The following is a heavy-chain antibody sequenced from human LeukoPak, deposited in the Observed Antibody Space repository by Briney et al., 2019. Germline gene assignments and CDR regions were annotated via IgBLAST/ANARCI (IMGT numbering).Heavy chain of an antibody. CDR3: ARRYCSSTSCLIDY. D-gene: IGHD2-2*01. CDR1: GFTFSSYE. V-gene: IGHV3-48*03. CDR2: ISSSGTTI. J-gene: IGHJ4*02. Sequence: TGGSLRLSCAASGFTFSSYEMNWVRQAPGKGLEWVSYISSSGTTIYYADSVKGRFTISRGNAKNSLYLQMNSLRAEDTAVYYCARRYCSSTSCLIDYWGQGTLVTVSS.